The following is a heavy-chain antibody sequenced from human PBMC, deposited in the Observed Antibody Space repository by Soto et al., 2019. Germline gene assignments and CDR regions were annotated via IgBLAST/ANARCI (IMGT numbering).Heavy chain of an antibody. CDR2: INPSGGST. V-gene: IGHV1-46*01. D-gene: IGHD3-9*01. J-gene: IGHJ4*02. CDR3: AIDRNYDLLTGYGDY. CDR1: GYTFTSYY. Sequence: GASVKVSCKASGYTFTSYYMHWVRQAPGQGLEWMGIINPSGGSTSYAQKFQGRVTMTRDTSTSTVYMELSSLRSEDTAVYYCAIDRNYDLLTGYGDYWGQGTLVTVSS.